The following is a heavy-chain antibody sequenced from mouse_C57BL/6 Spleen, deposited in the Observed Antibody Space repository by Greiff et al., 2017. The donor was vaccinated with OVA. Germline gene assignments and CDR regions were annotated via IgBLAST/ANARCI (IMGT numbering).Heavy chain of an antibody. Sequence: VHLVESGPGLVQPSQCLSITCTVSGFSLTSYGVHWVRQSPGKGLEWLGVIWRGGSTDYNAAFMSRLSITKDNSKSPVFFKMNSLQADDTAIYYCAKNLGRGNAMDYWGQGTSVTVSS. J-gene: IGHJ4*01. CDR3: AKNLGRGNAMDY. V-gene: IGHV2-5*01. D-gene: IGHD4-1*01. CDR1: GFSLTSYG. CDR2: IWRGGST.